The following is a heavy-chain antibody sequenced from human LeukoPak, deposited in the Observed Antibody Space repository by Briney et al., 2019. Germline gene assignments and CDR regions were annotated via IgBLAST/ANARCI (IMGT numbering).Heavy chain of an antibody. CDR2: IYYSGST. Sequence: PSETLSLTCTVSGGSISDYYWSWIRQHPGKGLEWIGYIYYSGSTYYNPSLKSRVTISVDTSKNQFSLKLSSVTAADTAVYYCARGRGPATVTIFDYWGQGTLVTVSS. D-gene: IGHD4-17*01. CDR1: GGSISDYY. V-gene: IGHV4-31*03. J-gene: IGHJ4*02. CDR3: ARGRGPATVTIFDY.